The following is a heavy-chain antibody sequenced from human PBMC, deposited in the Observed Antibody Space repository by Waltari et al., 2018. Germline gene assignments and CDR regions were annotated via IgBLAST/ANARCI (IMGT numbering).Heavy chain of an antibody. Sequence: QVRLQQWGAGLLKPSETLSLTCAVYGGSFSGYYWSWIRQPPGKGLEWIGEINHSGSTNHNPSLKSRVTISVDTSKNQLSLKLSSVTAADTAVYYCARELVDILTGFNYYYYYMDVWGKGTTVTVSS. D-gene: IGHD3-9*01. CDR1: GGSFSGYY. CDR3: ARELVDILTGFNYYYYYMDV. CDR2: INHSGST. V-gene: IGHV4-34*01. J-gene: IGHJ6*03.